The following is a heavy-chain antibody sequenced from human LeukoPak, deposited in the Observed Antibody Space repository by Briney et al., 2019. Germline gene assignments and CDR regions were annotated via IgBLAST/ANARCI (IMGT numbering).Heavy chain of an antibody. Sequence: ASVKVSCKASGYTFTTYDINWVRQATGQGLEWMGWMNPNSGNTGYALKFQGRVTMTRNTSINTAYMELSSLRSEDTAVYYCARAYYDSSGYYFLGYWGQGTLVTVSS. CDR3: ARAYYDSSGYYFLGY. CDR1: GYTFTTYD. D-gene: IGHD3-22*01. V-gene: IGHV1-8*01. CDR2: MNPNSGNT. J-gene: IGHJ4*02.